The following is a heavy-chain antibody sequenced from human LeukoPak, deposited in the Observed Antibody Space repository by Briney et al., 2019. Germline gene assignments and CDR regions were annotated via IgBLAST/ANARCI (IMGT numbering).Heavy chain of an antibody. CDR2: IKKDGSET. D-gene: IGHD3-10*01. Sequence: PGGSLGLSCAASGFTLSTYWMSWVRQVPGKGLEWVANIKKDGSETYYVDSVKGRFTISRDNAKNSLYLQMNSLRAEDTAMYYCAKMSGVVWFGELRLPFDSWGQGTVVTVSS. CDR1: GFTLSTYW. CDR3: AKMSGVVWFGELRLPFDS. J-gene: IGHJ4*02. V-gene: IGHV3-7*03.